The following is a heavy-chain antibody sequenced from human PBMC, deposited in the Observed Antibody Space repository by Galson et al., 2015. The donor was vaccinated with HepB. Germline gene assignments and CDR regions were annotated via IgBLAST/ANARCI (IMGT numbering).Heavy chain of an antibody. V-gene: IGHV1-58*02. J-gene: IGHJ4*02. D-gene: IGHD1-1*01. CDR2: IVVGSGNT. CDR1: FSSYA. CDR3: AAGGYWNFGY. Sequence: FSSYAISWVRQAPGQRLEWIGWIVVGSGNTNYAQKFQERVTITRDMSTSTAYMELSSLRSEDTAVYYCAAGGYWNFGYWGQGTLVTVSS.